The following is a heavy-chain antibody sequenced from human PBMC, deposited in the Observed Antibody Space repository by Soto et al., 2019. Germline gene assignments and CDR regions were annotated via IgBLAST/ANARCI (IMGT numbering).Heavy chain of an antibody. J-gene: IGHJ4*02. D-gene: IGHD3-3*01. Sequence: SVKVSCKASGFTFTSSAVQWVRQARGQRLEWIGWIVVGSGNTNYAQKFQERVTITRDMSTSTAYMELSSLRSEDTAVYYCAADLRTEAFWSGYYVFDYWGQGTLVTVSS. CDR3: AADLRTEAFWSGYYVFDY. V-gene: IGHV1-58*01. CDR1: GFTFTSSA. CDR2: IVVGSGNT.